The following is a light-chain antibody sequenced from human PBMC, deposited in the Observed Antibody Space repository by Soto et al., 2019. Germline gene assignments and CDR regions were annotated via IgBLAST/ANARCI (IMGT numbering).Light chain of an antibody. J-gene: IGKJ1*01. CDR3: QQSYNSPRT. Sequence: DIQMTQSPSSLSASVGDRVTISCRTSQSVTTFLNWYQQKPGEAPKLLIYRASTLQTGIPSRFSGSGYGADFVLTIGSLQPEDFATYYCQQSYNSPRTFGLGTKVDIK. V-gene: IGKV1-39*01. CDR1: QSVTTF. CDR2: RAS.